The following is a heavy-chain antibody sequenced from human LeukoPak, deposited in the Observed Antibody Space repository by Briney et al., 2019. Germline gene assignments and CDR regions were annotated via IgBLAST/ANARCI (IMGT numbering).Heavy chain of an antibody. D-gene: IGHD6-19*01. J-gene: IGHJ4*02. CDR3: ARTAVAGYYFDY. Sequence: SRVTISVDTSENQFSLKLSSVTAADTAVYYCARTAVAGYYFDYWGQGTLVTVSS. V-gene: IGHV4-59*01.